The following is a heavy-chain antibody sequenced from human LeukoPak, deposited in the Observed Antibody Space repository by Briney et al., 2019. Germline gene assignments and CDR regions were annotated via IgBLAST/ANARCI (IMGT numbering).Heavy chain of an antibody. J-gene: IGHJ4*02. CDR1: GYTFTSYY. CDR3: ARDREAARRGEDNYFDY. D-gene: IGHD6-6*01. Sequence: ASVKVSCKASGYTFTSYYMHWVRQAPGQGLEWMGIINPSGGSTSYAQKFQGRVTMTRDMSTSTVYMELSSLRSEDTAVYYCARDREAARRGEDNYFDYWGQGTLVTVSS. CDR2: INPSGGST. V-gene: IGHV1-46*01.